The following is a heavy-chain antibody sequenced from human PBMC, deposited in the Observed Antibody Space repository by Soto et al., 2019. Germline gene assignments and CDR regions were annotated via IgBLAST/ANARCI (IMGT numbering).Heavy chain of an antibody. CDR2: INPRGGST. J-gene: IGHJ3*02. CDR3: GRVTRRIAVAVDREVAPASRPPDCCACDI. D-gene: IGHD6-19*01. V-gene: IGHV1-46*01. CDR1: GYTFTSYY. Sequence: AASVKVSCKASGYTFTSYYMHWVRQAPGQGLEWMGIINPRGGSTSYAQKFQGRVTMTRDTSTSTVYIELSSLRSEDTAVYYCGRVTRRIAVAVDREVAPASRPPDCCACDIWGQGTMVTVSS.